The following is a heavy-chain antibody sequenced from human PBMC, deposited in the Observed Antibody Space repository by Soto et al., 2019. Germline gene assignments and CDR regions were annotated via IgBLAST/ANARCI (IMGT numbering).Heavy chain of an antibody. CDR2: IYHSGST. J-gene: IGHJ4*02. CDR3: ARDPIFYYASSGYGGSYFDY. V-gene: IGHV4-30-4*01. D-gene: IGHD3-22*01. Sequence: SETLSLTCAVSGASVASDDYYWSWIRQPPGKGLEWIGYIYHSGSTYYNPSLKSRVSISIDTSQNQFSLKLTSLTAADTAVYYCARDPIFYYASSGYGGSYFDYWGQGSRVT. CDR1: GASVASDDYY.